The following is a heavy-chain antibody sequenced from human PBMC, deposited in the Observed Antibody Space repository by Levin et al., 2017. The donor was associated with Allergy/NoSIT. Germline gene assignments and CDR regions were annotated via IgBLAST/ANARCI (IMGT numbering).Heavy chain of an antibody. CDR1: GGSISSGGYY. CDR2: IYYSGST. Sequence: SSETLSLTCTVSGGSISSGGYYWSWIRQHPEKGLEWIGYIYYSGSTYYNPSLKSRVTISVDTSKNQFSLKLSSVTAADTAVYYCARAAAENTIFGVVIADDAFDIWGQGTMVTVSS. CDR3: ARAAAENTIFGVVIADDAFDI. J-gene: IGHJ3*02. V-gene: IGHV4-31*03. D-gene: IGHD3-3*01.